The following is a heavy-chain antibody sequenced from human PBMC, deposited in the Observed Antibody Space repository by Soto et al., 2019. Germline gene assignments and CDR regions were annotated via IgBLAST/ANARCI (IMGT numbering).Heavy chain of an antibody. V-gene: IGHV4-39*01. CDR1: GYSLSSNTFY. Sequence: QVQLQESGPGLVRPSETLYLSCSVSGYSLSSNTFYCGWIRQAPGRGLEWIGNIYYSGTTSYNPSLKSRVIVSADESRNTFSPILPSVTAADTAVYYWARHGGTGIMTTFGEFVPRVALDFWGQGDLVTVSS. CDR2: IYYSGTT. J-gene: IGHJ1*01. D-gene: IGHD3-16*01. CDR3: ARHGGTGIMTTFGEFVPRVALDF.